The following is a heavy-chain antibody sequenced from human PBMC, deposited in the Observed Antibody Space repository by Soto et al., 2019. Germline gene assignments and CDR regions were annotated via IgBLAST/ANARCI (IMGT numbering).Heavy chain of an antibody. J-gene: IGHJ3*02. CDR2: IYYSGST. D-gene: IGHD2-21*02. CDR1: GGSISSYY. Sequence: SETLSLTCTVSGGSISSYYWSWIRQPPGKGLEWIGYIYYSGSTNYNPSLKSRVTIAVDTSKNQFSLKRMSVTAADTAVYYCSRAYGGNSGENAFDIGGQGTMVTVSS. V-gene: IGHV4-59*01. CDR3: SRAYGGNSGENAFDI.